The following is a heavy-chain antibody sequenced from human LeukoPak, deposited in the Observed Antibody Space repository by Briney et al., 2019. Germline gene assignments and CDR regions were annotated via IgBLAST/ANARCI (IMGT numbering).Heavy chain of an antibody. V-gene: IGHV4-59*01. CDR2: IYDSGNT. CDR1: GGYISSYY. D-gene: IGHD5-18*01. Sequence: SETLSLTCTVSGGYISSYYWSWIRQPPGKGLEFIGYIYDSGNTNYNPSLKSRVTISVDTSKNQFSLKLSSVTAADTAVYYCARVWGYSYGYAFDIWGQGTMVTVSS. J-gene: IGHJ3*02. CDR3: ARVWGYSYGYAFDI.